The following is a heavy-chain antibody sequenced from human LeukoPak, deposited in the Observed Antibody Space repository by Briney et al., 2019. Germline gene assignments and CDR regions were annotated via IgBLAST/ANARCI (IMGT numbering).Heavy chain of an antibody. D-gene: IGHD4/OR15-4a*01. J-gene: IGHJ3*02. V-gene: IGHV5-51*03. CDR1: RYSFTSYW. Sequence: KPGESLKISCKGSRYSFTSYWIGWVRQMPGKGLEWMGIIYPGDSDTRYSPSFQGQVTISADKSISTAYLQWSSLKASDTAMYYCARPGRLWWRDYAFDIWGQGTMVTVSS. CDR3: ARPGRLWWRDYAFDI. CDR2: IYPGDSDT.